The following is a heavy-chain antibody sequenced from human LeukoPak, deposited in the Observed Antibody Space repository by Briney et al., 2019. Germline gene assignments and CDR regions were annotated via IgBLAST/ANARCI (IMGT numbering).Heavy chain of an antibody. CDR2: IKTDGTIT. CDR1: GFTFSNHW. V-gene: IGHV3-74*01. J-gene: IGHJ4*02. D-gene: IGHD3-16*01. Sequence: GGSLRLSCAVSGFTFSNHWMYWVRRVPGKGLVCVSAIKTDGTITNYADSVKGRFTISRDNAKNTLYLQMNGLRAEDTAIYYCVTTWGDYWGQGTLVTVSS. CDR3: VTTWGDY.